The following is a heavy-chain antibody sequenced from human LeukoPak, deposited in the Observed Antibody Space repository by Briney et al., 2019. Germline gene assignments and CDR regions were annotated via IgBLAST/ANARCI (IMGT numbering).Heavy chain of an antibody. J-gene: IGHJ4*01. V-gene: IGHV4-59*08. CDR2: IHYSGST. CDR1: GGSMNSHY. CDR3: ARNSTLNFLDY. D-gene: IGHD4-23*01. Sequence: SEALSLTCSVSGGSMNSHYWSWIRQPPGKGLEWIGYIHYSGSTLYNPALESRAAISRDTSKNHFSLMLTSVTAADTAFYFCARNSTLNFLDYWGRGTLVTVSS.